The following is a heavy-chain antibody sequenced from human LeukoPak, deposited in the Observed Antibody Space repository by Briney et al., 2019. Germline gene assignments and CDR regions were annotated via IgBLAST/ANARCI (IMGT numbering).Heavy chain of an antibody. CDR3: ATGYLGSGSPASFNY. CDR1: GYSFTSYW. J-gene: IGHJ4*02. CDR2: IDPSDSYT. V-gene: IGHV5-10-1*01. Sequence: PGESLKISCKGSGYSFTSYWISWVRQMPGKGLEWMGRIDPSDSYTNYSPSFQGHVTISADKSITTAYLQWSSLKASDTAMYYCATGYLGSGSPASFNYWGQGTLVTVSS. D-gene: IGHD3-10*01.